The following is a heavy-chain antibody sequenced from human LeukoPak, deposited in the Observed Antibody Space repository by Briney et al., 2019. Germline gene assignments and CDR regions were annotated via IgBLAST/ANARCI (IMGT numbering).Heavy chain of an antibody. Sequence: GGSPRLSCAASGFTVYSYYMTWVRQAPGKGLVWVSRTNSDGNSTRYADSVKGRFTISRDNAKNTLYLQMNSLRAEDTAVYYCARNHQADYWGQGILVTVSS. V-gene: IGHV3-74*01. CDR1: GFTVYSYY. J-gene: IGHJ4*02. CDR2: TNSDGNST. CDR3: ARNHQADY. D-gene: IGHD2-2*01.